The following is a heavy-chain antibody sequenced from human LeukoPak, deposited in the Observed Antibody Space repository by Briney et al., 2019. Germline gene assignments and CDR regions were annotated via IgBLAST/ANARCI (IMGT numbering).Heavy chain of an antibody. CDR2: IYYSGST. V-gene: IGHV4-31*03. Sequence: SQTLSLTCTVSGGSISSGGYYWSWIRQHPGKGLEWIGYIYYSGSTYYNPSLQSRVSMSVDTSKNQFSLRLNSVTAADTAVYYCARDLRVSSSWYLDCWGQGTLSPSPQ. CDR3: ARDLRVSSSWYLDC. J-gene: IGHJ4*02. D-gene: IGHD6-13*01. CDR1: GGSISSGGYY.